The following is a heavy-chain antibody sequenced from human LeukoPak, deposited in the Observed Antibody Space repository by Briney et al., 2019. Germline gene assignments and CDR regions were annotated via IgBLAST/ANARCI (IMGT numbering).Heavy chain of an antibody. CDR1: GGSISSGGYY. CDR3: ARGRQQLVLGLDY. Sequence: SQTLSLTCTVSGGSISSGGYYWSWIRQHPGKGLEWIGYIYYSGSTYYNPSLKSRVTISVDTSKNQFSLKLSSVTAADTAVYYCARGRQQLVLGLDYWGQGTLVTVSS. V-gene: IGHV4-31*03. CDR2: IYYSGST. J-gene: IGHJ4*02. D-gene: IGHD6-13*01.